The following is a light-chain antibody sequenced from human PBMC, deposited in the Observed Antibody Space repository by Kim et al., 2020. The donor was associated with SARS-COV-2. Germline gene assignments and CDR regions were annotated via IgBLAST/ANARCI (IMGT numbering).Light chain of an antibody. CDR2: GNS. CDR3: QSYDSSLSGLDV. J-gene: IGLJ1*01. Sequence: QSVLTQPPSVSGAPGQRVTISCTGGSSNIGAGYDVHWYQQLPGTAPKLLIYGNSNRPSGVPDRFSGSKSGTSASLAITGLQAEDEADYYCQSYDSSLSGLDVFGTGTKVTVL. CDR1: SSNIGAGYD. V-gene: IGLV1-40*01.